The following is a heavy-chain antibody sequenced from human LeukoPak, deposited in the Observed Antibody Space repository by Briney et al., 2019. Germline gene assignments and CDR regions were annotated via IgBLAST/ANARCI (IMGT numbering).Heavy chain of an antibody. J-gene: IGHJ2*01. CDR2: ISSNGGST. CDR1: GFTFSSYA. CDR3: ARGGIVVVTAIFDL. D-gene: IGHD2-21*02. Sequence: PGGSLRLSCAASGFTFSSYAMHWVRQARGKGLEYVSAISSNGGSTYYANSVKGRFTISRDNSKNTLYLQVGSLRAEDMAVYYCARGGIVVVTAIFDLWGRGTLVTVSS. V-gene: IGHV3-64*01.